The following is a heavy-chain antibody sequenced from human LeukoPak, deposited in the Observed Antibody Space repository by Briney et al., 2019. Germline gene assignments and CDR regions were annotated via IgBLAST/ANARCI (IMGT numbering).Heavy chain of an antibody. CDR2: INRNGGST. J-gene: IGHJ4*02. CDR1: GFTFDDYG. D-gene: IGHD2-8*01. Sequence: GGSLRLSCEASGFTFDDYGMSWVRQPPGKGLEWVSGINRNGGSTDYADSVKSRFTISRDNANNSHFLQINSLRVEDTALYYCARGFRNGPFDCWGQGTLVTVTS. CDR3: ARGFRNGPFDC. V-gene: IGHV3-20*04.